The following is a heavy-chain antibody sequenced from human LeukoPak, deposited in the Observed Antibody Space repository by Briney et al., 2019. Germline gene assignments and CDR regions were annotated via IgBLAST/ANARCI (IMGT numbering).Heavy chain of an antibody. CDR2: IYHSGST. J-gene: IGHJ4*02. D-gene: IGHD2-8*01. V-gene: IGHV4-38-2*02. Sequence: PSETLSLTCTVSGYSISSGYYWGWIRQPPGKGLEWIGSIYHSGSTYYNPSLKSRVTISVDTSKNQFSLKLSSVTAADTAVYYCARVQYCTNGVCYGVDYWGQGTLVTVSS. CDR3: ARVQYCTNGVCYGVDY. CDR1: GYSISSGYY.